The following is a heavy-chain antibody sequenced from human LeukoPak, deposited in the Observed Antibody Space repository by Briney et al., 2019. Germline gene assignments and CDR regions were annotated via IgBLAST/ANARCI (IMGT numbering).Heavy chain of an antibody. CDR1: GFTFSDYY. Sequence: GGSLRLSCAASGFTFSDYYMSWIRQAPGKGLEWVSYISSSGSTIYYADSVKGRFTISRDNAKNSLYLQMNSLRAEDTAVYYCARVPTGAYDILTGYYPAYYFDYWGQGTLVTVSS. D-gene: IGHD3-9*01. CDR3: ARVPTGAYDILTGYYPAYYFDY. J-gene: IGHJ4*02. V-gene: IGHV3-11*01. CDR2: ISSSGSTI.